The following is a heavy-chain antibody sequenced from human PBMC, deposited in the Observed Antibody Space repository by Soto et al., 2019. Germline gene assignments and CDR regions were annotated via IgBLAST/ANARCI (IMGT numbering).Heavy chain of an antibody. V-gene: IGHV1-18*01. Sequence: QVHLVQSGAEVKKPGASVKVSCKCSGYTFTSYGITWVRQAPGQGREWMGWISAHNGNTNYAQKLQGRVTVTRDTSTGTAYMELRSLRSDDTAVYYCARGRYGDYWGQGALVTVSS. J-gene: IGHJ4*02. CDR1: GYTFTSYG. CDR2: ISAHNGNT. CDR3: ARGRYGDY. D-gene: IGHD1-1*01.